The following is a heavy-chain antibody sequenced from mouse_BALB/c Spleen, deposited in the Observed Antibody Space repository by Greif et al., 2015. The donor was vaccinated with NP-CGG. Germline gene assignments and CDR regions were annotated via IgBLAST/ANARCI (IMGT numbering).Heavy chain of an antibody. J-gene: IGHJ3*01. CDR1: GFNIKDYY. D-gene: IGHD2-4*01. CDR2: IDPENGNT. Sequence: EVQLQESGAELVRPGALVKLSCKASGFNIKDYYMHWVKQRPEQGLEWIGWIDPENGNTIYDPKFQGKASITADTSSNTAYLQLSSLTSEDTAVYYCARGRDYDGAWFAYWGQGTLVTVSA. CDR3: ARGRDYDGAWFAY. V-gene: IGHV14-1*02.